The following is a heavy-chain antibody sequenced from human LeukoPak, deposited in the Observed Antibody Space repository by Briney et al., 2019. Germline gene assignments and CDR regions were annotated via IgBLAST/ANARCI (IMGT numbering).Heavy chain of an antibody. CDR2: ISGSGGST. Sequence: PGGSLRLSCAGSGFTFSSYAMSWVRQAPGKGLEWVSAISGSGGSTYYADSVKGRFTISRDNSKNTLYLQMNSLRAEDTAVYYCAKHPSSGWWKNHAFDIWGQGTMVTVSS. V-gene: IGHV3-23*01. D-gene: IGHD6-19*01. CDR3: AKHPSSGWWKNHAFDI. CDR1: GFTFSSYA. J-gene: IGHJ3*02.